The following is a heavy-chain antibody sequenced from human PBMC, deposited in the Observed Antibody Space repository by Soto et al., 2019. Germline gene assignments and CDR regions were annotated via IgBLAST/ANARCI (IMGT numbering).Heavy chain of an antibody. V-gene: IGHV3-30*18. CDR1: GFTFSSYG. Sequence: PGGSLRLSCAASGFTFSSYGMHWVRQAPGKGLEWVAVISYDGSNKYYADSVKGRFTISRDNSKNTLYLQMNSLRAEDTAVYHCAKEVDFWSGYWGYYYYGMDVWGQGTTVTVSS. CDR3: AKEVDFWSGYWGYYYYGMDV. CDR2: ISYDGSNK. J-gene: IGHJ6*02. D-gene: IGHD3-3*01.